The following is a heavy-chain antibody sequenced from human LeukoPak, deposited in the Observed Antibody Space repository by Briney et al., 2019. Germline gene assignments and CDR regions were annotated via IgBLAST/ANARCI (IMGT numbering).Heavy chain of an antibody. Sequence: GGSLRLSCAASGFTFSSYEMNWVRQAPGKGLEWVSYISSSGSTIYYADSVKGRFTISRDNSKNTLYLQMNCLRAEDTAVYYCAKVLGGELPAYWGQGTLVTVSS. CDR1: GFTFSSYE. J-gene: IGHJ4*02. V-gene: IGHV3-48*03. D-gene: IGHD1-26*01. CDR3: AKVLGGELPAY. CDR2: ISSSGSTI.